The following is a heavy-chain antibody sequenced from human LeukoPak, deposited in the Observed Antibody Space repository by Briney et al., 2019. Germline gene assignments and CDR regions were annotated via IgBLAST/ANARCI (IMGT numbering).Heavy chain of an antibody. Sequence: SETLSLTCAVSGDSFNKNNWWSWVRQPPGKGLEWIGEIYHSGSTNYNPSLKSRVTISVDKSKNQFYLKLNFVTAADTAVYYCARDRGVMSFFDYWGQGTLVTVSS. CDR1: GDSFNKNNW. D-gene: IGHD3-10*01. CDR2: IYHSGST. CDR3: ARDRGVMSFFDY. J-gene: IGHJ4*02. V-gene: IGHV4-4*02.